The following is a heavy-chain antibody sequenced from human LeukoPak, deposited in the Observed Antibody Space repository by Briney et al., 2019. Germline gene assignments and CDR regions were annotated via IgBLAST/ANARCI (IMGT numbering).Heavy chain of an antibody. Sequence: PGGSLRLSCAASGFTFSSYAMSRVRQAPGKGLEWVSAISGSGGSTYYADSVKGRFTISRDNSKNTLYLQMNSLRAEDTAVYYCYGSGSYYNEFDYWGQGTLVTVSS. CDR1: GFTFSSYA. J-gene: IGHJ4*02. CDR3: YGSGSYYNEFDY. D-gene: IGHD3-10*01. V-gene: IGHV3-23*01. CDR2: ISGSGGST.